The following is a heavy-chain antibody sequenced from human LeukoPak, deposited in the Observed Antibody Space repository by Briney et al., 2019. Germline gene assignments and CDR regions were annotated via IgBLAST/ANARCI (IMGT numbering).Heavy chain of an antibody. V-gene: IGHV4-38-2*02. CDR1: GYSISSGYY. Sequence: ETLSLTCTVSGYSISSGYYWGWIRQPPGKGLEWIGSIYHSGSTYYNPSLKSRVTISVDTSKNQFSLKLSSVTAADTAVYYCARSGSYYSAVDAFDIWGQGTMVTVSS. J-gene: IGHJ3*02. D-gene: IGHD1-26*01. CDR2: IYHSGST. CDR3: ARSGSYYSAVDAFDI.